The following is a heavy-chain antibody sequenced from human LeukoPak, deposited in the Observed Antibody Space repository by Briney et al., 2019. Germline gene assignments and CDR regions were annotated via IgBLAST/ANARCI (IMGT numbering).Heavy chain of an antibody. J-gene: IGHJ4*02. D-gene: IGHD3-9*01. V-gene: IGHV3-23*01. CDR1: GFIFSNYA. CDR2: FGGRDSGT. CDR3: AKWGDYDILTGYYDSDY. Sequence: GASLRLSCAASGFIFSNYALSWGRQAPGGGGVGVFAFGGRDSGTYYADSVRGRFTVSRDDPKNTLYLQMNTLRAEDTAVYYCAKWGDYDILTGYYDSDYWGQGTLVTVSS.